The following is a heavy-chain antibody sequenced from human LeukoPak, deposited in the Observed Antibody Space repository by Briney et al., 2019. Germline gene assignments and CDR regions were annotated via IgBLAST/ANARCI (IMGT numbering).Heavy chain of an antibody. CDR2: ISWNSGSI. CDR1: GFTFDDYA. Sequence: PGRSLRLSCAASGFTFDDYAMHWVRQAPGKGREWVSGISWNSGSIGYADSVKGRFTISRDNAKNSLYLQMNSLRAEDTALYYCAKDKGGSYFYFDYWGQGTLVTVSS. V-gene: IGHV3-9*01. D-gene: IGHD1-26*01. J-gene: IGHJ4*02. CDR3: AKDKGGSYFYFDY.